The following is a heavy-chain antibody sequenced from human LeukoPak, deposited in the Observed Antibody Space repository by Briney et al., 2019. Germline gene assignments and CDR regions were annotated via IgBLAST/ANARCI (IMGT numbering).Heavy chain of an antibody. CDR1: GDSVSSNSAA. CDR2: TYYGSKWYN. D-gene: IGHD6-19*01. Sequence: SQTLSLTCAISGDSVSSNSAAWNWIRQSPSRGLEWLGRTYYGSKWYNDYAVSVKSRITINPDTSKNQFSLQLNSVTPEDTAVYYCARTSSPLIAVAEYYFDYWGQGTLVTVSS. J-gene: IGHJ4*02. V-gene: IGHV6-1*01. CDR3: ARTSSPLIAVAEYYFDY.